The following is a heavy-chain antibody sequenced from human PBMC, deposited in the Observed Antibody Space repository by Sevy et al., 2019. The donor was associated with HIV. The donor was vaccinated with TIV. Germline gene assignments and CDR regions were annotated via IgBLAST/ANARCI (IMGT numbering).Heavy chain of an antibody. Sequence: GGSLRLSCAASGFTFSSYWMSWVRQAPGKGLEWVANIKQDGSEKYYVDSVKGRFTISRDNAKNSLYLQMNSLRAEDTAVNYCARDNRGIRKLHYYYYGMDVWGQGTTVTVSS. CDR3: ARDNRGIRKLHYYYYGMDV. CDR2: IKQDGSEK. J-gene: IGHJ6*02. V-gene: IGHV3-7*01. CDR1: GFTFSSYW. D-gene: IGHD5-18*01.